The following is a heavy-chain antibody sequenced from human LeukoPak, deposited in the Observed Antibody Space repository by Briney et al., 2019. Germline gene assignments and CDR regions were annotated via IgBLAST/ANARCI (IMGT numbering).Heavy chain of an antibody. CDR3: ARVLDGYNSYYYYYMDV. CDR1: GYTFTSYG. V-gene: IGHV1-18*01. CDR2: ISAYNGNT. J-gene: IGHJ6*03. Sequence: GASVKVSCKASGYTFTSYGISWVRQAPGQGLEWMGWISAYNGNTNYAQKLQGRVTMTTDTSTSTAYMELRSLRSDDTAVYYCARVLDGYNSYYYYYMDVWGKGTTVTISS. D-gene: IGHD5-24*01.